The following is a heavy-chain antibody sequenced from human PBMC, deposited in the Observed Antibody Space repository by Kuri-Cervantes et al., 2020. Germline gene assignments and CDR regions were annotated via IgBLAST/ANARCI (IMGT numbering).Heavy chain of an antibody. J-gene: IGHJ6*02. Sequence: GESLKISCAASGFTFSSYAMSWVRQAPGKGLEWVSTISGGGGTTYYADSVKGRFTISRDNSKNTLYLQMNSLRAEDTAVYYCAKEEYSSTVYYYYYGMDVWGQGTTVTVSS. V-gene: IGHV3-23*01. D-gene: IGHD6-13*01. CDR1: GFTFSSYA. CDR2: ISGGGGTT. CDR3: AKEEYSSTVYYYYYGMDV.